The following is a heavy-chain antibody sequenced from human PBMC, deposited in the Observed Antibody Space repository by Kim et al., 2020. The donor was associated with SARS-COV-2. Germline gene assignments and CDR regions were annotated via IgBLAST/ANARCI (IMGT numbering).Heavy chain of an antibody. J-gene: IGHJ6*02. V-gene: IGHV3-15*01. CDR2: IKSTTDGGTA. D-gene: IGHD3-16*01. Sequence: GGSLRLSCAASGFTLTNAYMSWVRQAPGKGLEWVGLIKSTTDGGTAHYAAPVKGRFTISRDDSKNTLYLQMNSLKAEDTAVYYCQSFVSASYGVDVWGQGTTVTVSS. CDR1: GFTLTNAY. CDR3: QSFVSASYGVDV.